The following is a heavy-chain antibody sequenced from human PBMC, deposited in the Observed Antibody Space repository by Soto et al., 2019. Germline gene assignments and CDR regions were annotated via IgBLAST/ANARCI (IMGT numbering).Heavy chain of an antibody. CDR1: GFTFGSYG. D-gene: IGHD3-16*01. V-gene: IGHV3-33*01. J-gene: IGHJ4*02. Sequence: GGSLRLSCAASGFTFGSYGMHWVRQAPGKGLEWLAFMWYDGSNQYNADSVKGRFIISRDNSQNTLYLQMNNLRAEDTAIYYCARGAKSHYSIWGSFLDYCGQGILVTVSS. CDR3: ARGAKSHYSIWGSFLDY. CDR2: MWYDGSNQ.